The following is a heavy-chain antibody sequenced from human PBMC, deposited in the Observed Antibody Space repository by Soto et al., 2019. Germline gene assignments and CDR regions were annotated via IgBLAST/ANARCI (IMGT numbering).Heavy chain of an antibody. CDR2: IYSGGST. J-gene: IGHJ2*01. CDR3: ARDAYCGGDCYDL. Sequence: EVQLVESGGGLVQPGGSLRLSCAASGFTVSSNYMSWVRQAPGKGLEWVSVIYSGGSTYYADYVKGRFTISRDNSKNTLYLQMNSLRAEDTAVYYCARDAYCGGDCYDLWGRGTLVTVSS. V-gene: IGHV3-66*01. CDR1: GFTVSSNY. D-gene: IGHD2-21*02.